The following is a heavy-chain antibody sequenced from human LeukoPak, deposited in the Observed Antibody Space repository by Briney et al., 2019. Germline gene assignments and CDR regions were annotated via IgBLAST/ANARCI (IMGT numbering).Heavy chain of an antibody. Sequence: SETLSLTCAVYGGSFSGYYWSWIRQPPGKGLEWIGEINHSGSTNYNPSLKSRVTISVDTSKNQFSLKLSSVTAADTAVYYCARRDEEYFDYWGQGTLVTVSS. V-gene: IGHV4-34*01. CDR3: ARRDEEYFDY. J-gene: IGHJ4*02. CDR2: INHSGST. CDR1: GGSFSGYY.